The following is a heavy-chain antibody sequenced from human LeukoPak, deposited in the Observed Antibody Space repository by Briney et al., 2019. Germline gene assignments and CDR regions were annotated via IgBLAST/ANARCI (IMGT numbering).Heavy chain of an antibody. J-gene: IGHJ4*02. CDR2: IIPMFATA. V-gene: IGHV1-69*05. D-gene: IGHD3-22*01. Sequence: SVKVSCKASGGTLSTFAISWVRQAPGQGLEWMGGIIPMFATANYAQKFQGRLTIITDESTSTASMELSGLRSEDTAVYYCARAWDYGSTGFSYFDFWGQGTLVTVSS. CDR1: GGTLSTFA. CDR3: ARAWDYGSTGFSYFDF.